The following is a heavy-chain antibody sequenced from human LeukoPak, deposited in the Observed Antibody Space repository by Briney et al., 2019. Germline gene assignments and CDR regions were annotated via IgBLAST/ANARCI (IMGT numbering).Heavy chain of an antibody. CDR1: GGSISSHY. D-gene: IGHD3-10*01. CDR3: ATRRYYGSGSFDY. Sequence: PSETLSLTCTVSGGSISSHYWSWIRQPPGKGLEWIGYIYYSGSTNYNPSLKSRVTISVDTSKNQFSLKLSSVTAADTAVYYCATRRYYGSGSFDYWGQGTLVTVSS. CDR2: IYYSGST. V-gene: IGHV4-59*11. J-gene: IGHJ4*02.